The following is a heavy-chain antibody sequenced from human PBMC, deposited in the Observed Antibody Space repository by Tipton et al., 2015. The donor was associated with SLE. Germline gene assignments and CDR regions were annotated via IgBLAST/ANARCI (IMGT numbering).Heavy chain of an antibody. CDR1: GDSISNVGYY. CDR2: IYYSGST. Sequence: TLSLTCSVSGDSISNVGYYWSWIRQHPGKGLEWIGKIYYSGSTYYNASLKSRVSISLDTSKNHFSLRVNSVTAADTAVYYCARENYDSWSGFYRRWFDPWGQGTLVTVSS. CDR3: ARENYDSWSGFYRRWFDP. D-gene: IGHD3-3*01. V-gene: IGHV4-31*03. J-gene: IGHJ5*02.